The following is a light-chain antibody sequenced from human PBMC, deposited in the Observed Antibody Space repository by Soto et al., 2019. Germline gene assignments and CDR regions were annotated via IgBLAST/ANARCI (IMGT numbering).Light chain of an antibody. CDR2: DVD. Sequence: QSALTQPASVSGSPGQSIAIYCTGTSSDVGGYNYVSWYQQHPGKAPKLLIYDVDNWPSGVSRRFSGSKSGNTASLTISGLPAEEEADYYSSSHTTPNTLVVFCAGTQLTVL. V-gene: IGLV2-14*03. CDR1: SSDVGGYNY. J-gene: IGLJ3*02. CDR3: SSHTTPNTLVV.